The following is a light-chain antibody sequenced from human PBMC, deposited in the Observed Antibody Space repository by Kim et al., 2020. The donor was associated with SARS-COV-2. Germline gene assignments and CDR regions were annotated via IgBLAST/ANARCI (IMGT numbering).Light chain of an antibody. CDR1: QGISTY. J-gene: IGKJ2*01. CDR3: QQYYNYPHT. V-gene: IGKV1-8*01. Sequence: ASTGDRVTSTCRARQGISTYLAWYQQKPGKAPKLLIYAASTLQSGVPSRFSGSGSGTDFTLTISCLQSEDFATYYCQQYYNYPHTFGQGTKLEI. CDR2: AAS.